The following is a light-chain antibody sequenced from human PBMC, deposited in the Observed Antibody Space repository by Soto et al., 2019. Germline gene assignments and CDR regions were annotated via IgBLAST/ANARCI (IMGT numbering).Light chain of an antibody. Sequence: QSALTQPRSVSGSPGQSVTISCTGTSSDVGGYNHVSWYQHRPGKAPKLMIYDVTKRPSGVPDRFSGSKSDNTASLTISGLQAEDEADYYCCSYAGSYTFVFAGGTKLTVL. V-gene: IGLV2-11*01. CDR2: DVT. J-gene: IGLJ2*01. CDR1: SSDVGGYNH. CDR3: CSYAGSYTFV.